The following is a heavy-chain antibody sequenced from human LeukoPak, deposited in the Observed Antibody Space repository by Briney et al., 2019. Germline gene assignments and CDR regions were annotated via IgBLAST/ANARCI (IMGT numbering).Heavy chain of an antibody. CDR3: ASFLTTYDLKIDY. J-gene: IGHJ4*02. CDR1: GGSISGFY. D-gene: IGHD3-3*01. Sequence: PSETLSLTCTVSGGSISGFYWSWIRQPPGKGLESIGYIYYSGSTNFNPSLKSRVTISVDTSKNQFSLKLSSVTAADTAVYYCASFLTTYDLKIDYWGQGTLVTVSS. CDR2: IYYSGST. V-gene: IGHV4-59*12.